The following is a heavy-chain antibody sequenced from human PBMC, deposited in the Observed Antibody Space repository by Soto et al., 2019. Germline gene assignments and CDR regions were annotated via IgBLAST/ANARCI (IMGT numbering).Heavy chain of an antibody. CDR2: IIPIFGTT. Sequence: QVQLVQSGAEVKKPGSSVKVSCKASGGTFSSYAISWVRQAPGQGLEWMGGIIPIFGTTNYAQKFQGRVTITADESTSTAYMELSSLRSEDTAVYYCARDTYDSSGYYYSDYWGQGTLVTVSS. V-gene: IGHV1-69*01. CDR1: GGTFSSYA. J-gene: IGHJ4*02. D-gene: IGHD3-22*01. CDR3: ARDTYDSSGYYYSDY.